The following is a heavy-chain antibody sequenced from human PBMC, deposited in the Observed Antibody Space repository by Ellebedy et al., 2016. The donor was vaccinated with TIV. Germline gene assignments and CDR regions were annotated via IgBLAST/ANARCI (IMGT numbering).Heavy chain of an antibody. J-gene: IGHJ4*02. Sequence: MPSETLSLTCTVSGVSITSYYWSWIRQPPGKGLEWIGYIYYSGSTNYNPSLKSRVTISVDTSKNQFSLKLRSVTAADTAVYYCARAPSERAYYPTYFDSWGQGTLVTVSS. CDR3: ARAPSERAYYPTYFDS. CDR2: IYYSGST. CDR1: GVSITSYY. D-gene: IGHD3-22*01. V-gene: IGHV4-59*01.